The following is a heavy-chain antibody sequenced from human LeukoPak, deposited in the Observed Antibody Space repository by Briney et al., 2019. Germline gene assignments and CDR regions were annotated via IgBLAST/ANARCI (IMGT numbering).Heavy chain of an antibody. J-gene: IGHJ4*02. CDR1: GFTFSSYW. CDR3: ARGGIVYYDSSGYYPFDY. Sequence: GGSLRLSCAASGFTFSSYWMHWVRQAPGKGLVWVSRINSDGSSTSYADSVKGRFTISRDNAKNTLYLQMNSLRAEDTAVYYCARGGIVYYDSSGYYPFDYWGQGTLVTVSS. V-gene: IGHV3-74*01. D-gene: IGHD3-22*01. CDR2: INSDGSST.